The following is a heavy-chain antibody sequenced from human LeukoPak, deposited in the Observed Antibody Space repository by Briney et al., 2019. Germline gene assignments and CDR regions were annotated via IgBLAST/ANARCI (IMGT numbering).Heavy chain of an antibody. D-gene: IGHD3-22*01. Sequence: VGSLRISCAASGFTFDDYGMSWVRQAPGKGLEWVSGINWNGGSTGYADSVKGRFTISRDNAKNSLYLQMNSLRAEDTALYYCARAKYYYDSSGYCDWGQGTLVTVSS. CDR3: ARAKYYYDSSGYCD. V-gene: IGHV3-20*04. CDR1: GFTFDDYG. J-gene: IGHJ4*02. CDR2: INWNGGST.